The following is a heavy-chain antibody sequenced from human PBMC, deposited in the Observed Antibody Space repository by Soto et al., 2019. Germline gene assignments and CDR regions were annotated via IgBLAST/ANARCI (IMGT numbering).Heavy chain of an antibody. CDR2: ISGSGGTT. Sequence: SGGSLRLSCAASGFSFSNFAVNWVRQAPGKGLEWVSTISGSGGTTYYAGSVKGRFTISRDNSKDTLYLQMNSLRAEDTAVYYCAKIGPSVGATGPYYYFDYWGPGTLVTVSS. D-gene: IGHD1-26*01. CDR1: GFSFSNFA. J-gene: IGHJ4*02. CDR3: AKIGPSVGATGPYYYFDY. V-gene: IGHV3-23*01.